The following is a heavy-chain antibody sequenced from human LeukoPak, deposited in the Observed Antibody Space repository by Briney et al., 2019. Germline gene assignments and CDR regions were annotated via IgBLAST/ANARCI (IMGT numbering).Heavy chain of an antibody. V-gene: IGHV3-30-3*02. J-gene: IGHJ4*02. CDR1: GFTFSSYA. D-gene: IGHD4-17*01. Sequence: GRSLRLSCAASGFTFSSYAMHWVRQAPGKGLEWVAVISYDGSNKYYADSVKGRFTISRDNSKNTLYLQMNSLRAEDTAVYYCAKLAGTVTRAQSDYWGQGTLVTVSS. CDR2: ISYDGSNK. CDR3: AKLAGTVTRAQSDY.